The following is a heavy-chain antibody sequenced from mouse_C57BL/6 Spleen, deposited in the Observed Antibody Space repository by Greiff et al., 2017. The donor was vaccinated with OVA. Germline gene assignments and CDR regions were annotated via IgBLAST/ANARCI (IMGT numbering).Heavy chain of an antibody. D-gene: IGHD1-1*01. Sequence: EVQLQQSGPELVKPGASVKISCKASGYTFTDYYMNWVKQSHGKSLEWIGVFNPNNGGISYNQKFKGKATLTVDKSSSTAYMELRSLTSEDSAVYYCARDEVYYGSRGDYWGQGTTLTVSS. CDR3: ARDEVYYGSRGDY. CDR1: GYTFTDYY. J-gene: IGHJ2*01. CDR2: FNPNNGGI. V-gene: IGHV1-26*01.